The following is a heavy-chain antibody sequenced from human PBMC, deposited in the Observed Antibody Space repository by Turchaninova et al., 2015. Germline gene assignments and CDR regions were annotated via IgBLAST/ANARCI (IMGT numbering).Heavy chain of an antibody. J-gene: IGHJ6*03. CDR2: INHSGST. V-gene: IGHV4-34*01. D-gene: IGHD4-11*01. CDR1: GGSFSPYY. CDR3: ARGGMTTVYYYYMDV. Sequence: QVQLQQWGAGLLQPSETLSFTCAVYGGSFSPYYWSWIRQPPGKGLEWIGEINHSGSTNYNPSLKSRGTISVDTSKNQFSLKLSSVTAADTAVYYCARGGMTTVYYYYMDVWGKGTTVTVSS.